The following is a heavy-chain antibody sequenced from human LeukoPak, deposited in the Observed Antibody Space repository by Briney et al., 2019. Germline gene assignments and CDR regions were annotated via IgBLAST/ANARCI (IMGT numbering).Heavy chain of an antibody. CDR2: IYYSGST. Sequence: TSETLSLTCTVSGGSISSSSYYWGRIRQPPGKGLEWIGSIYYSGSTYYNPSLKSRVTISVDTSKNQFSLKLSSVTAADTAVYYCASQKLNTIFGLRGAFDIWGQGTMVTVSS. CDR1: GGSISSSSYY. D-gene: IGHD3-3*01. CDR3: ASQKLNTIFGLRGAFDI. J-gene: IGHJ3*02. V-gene: IGHV4-39*01.